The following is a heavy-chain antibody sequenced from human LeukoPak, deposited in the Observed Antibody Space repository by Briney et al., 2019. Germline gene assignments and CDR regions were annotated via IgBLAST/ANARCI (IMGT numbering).Heavy chain of an antibody. CDR2: INQSGST. Sequence: SETLSLTCAVYGGSFSDYDWSWIRQPPGKGLEWIGEINQSGSTSCDPSLKSRVSMSIDTSKSQFSLNLRSVTAADTAVYYCARYVPVRTGTTRASFDYWGQGTLVTVSS. CDR1: GGSFSDYD. J-gene: IGHJ4*02. V-gene: IGHV4-34*01. D-gene: IGHD1-1*01. CDR3: ARYVPVRTGTTRASFDY.